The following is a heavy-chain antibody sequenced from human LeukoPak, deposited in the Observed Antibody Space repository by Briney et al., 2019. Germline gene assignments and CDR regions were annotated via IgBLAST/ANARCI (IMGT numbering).Heavy chain of an antibody. CDR3: ARDRDSSGWSTDAFDI. J-gene: IGHJ3*02. Sequence: PSETLSLTCTVSGGSISSYYWSWIRQPPGKGLEWIGYIYYSGSTNYNPSLKSRVTISVDTSKNQFSLKLSFVTAADTAVYYCARDRDSSGWSTDAFDIWGQGTMVTVSS. CDR2: IYYSGST. D-gene: IGHD6-19*01. CDR1: GGSISSYY. V-gene: IGHV4-59*01.